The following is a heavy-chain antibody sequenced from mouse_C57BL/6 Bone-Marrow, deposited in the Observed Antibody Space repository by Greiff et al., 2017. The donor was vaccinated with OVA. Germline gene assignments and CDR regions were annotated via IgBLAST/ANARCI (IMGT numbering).Heavy chain of an antibody. D-gene: IGHD1-1*01. CDR3: ARELRFYYFDY. CDR2: ISYSGST. CDR1: GYSITSGYD. V-gene: IGHV3-1*01. Sequence: EVQLQESGPGMVKPSQSLSLPCTVTGYSITSGYDWHWIRHFPGNKLEWMGYISYSGSTNYNPSLKSRISITHDTSKNHFFLKLNSVTTEDTATYYCARELRFYYFDYWGQGTTLTVSS. J-gene: IGHJ2*01.